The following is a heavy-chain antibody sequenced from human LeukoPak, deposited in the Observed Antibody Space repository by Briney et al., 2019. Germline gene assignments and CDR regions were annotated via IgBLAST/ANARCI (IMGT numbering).Heavy chain of an antibody. CDR1: GGSISSYY. V-gene: IGHV4-59*08. Sequence: PSETLSLTCTVSGGSISSYYWSWIRRPPGKGLEWIGYIYYSGSTNYNPSLKSRVTISVDTSKNQFSLKLSSVTAADTAVYYCARHRDGYNYDYWGQGTLVTVSS. J-gene: IGHJ4*02. D-gene: IGHD5-12*01. CDR2: IYYSGST. CDR3: ARHRDGYNYDY.